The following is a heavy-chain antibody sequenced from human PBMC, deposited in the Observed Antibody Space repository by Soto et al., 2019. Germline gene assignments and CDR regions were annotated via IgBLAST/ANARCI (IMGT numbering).Heavy chain of an antibody. Sequence: ASVKVSCKASGYTFTSYGISWVRQAPGQGLEWMGWISAYNGKTNYAQKLQGRVTMTTDTSTSTAYMELRSLRSDDTAVYYCASVYHRGQGYDHWFDPWGQGTLVTGSS. CDR2: ISAYNGKT. CDR3: ASVYHRGQGYDHWFDP. V-gene: IGHV1-18*01. D-gene: IGHD3-16*01. J-gene: IGHJ5*02. CDR1: GYTFTSYG.